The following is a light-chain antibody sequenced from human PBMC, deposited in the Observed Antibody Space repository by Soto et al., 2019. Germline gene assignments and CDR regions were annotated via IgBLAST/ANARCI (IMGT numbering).Light chain of an antibody. V-gene: IGKV3-15*01. CDR1: QSISIE. J-gene: IGKJ2*01. CDR3: QQRHTWPLT. CDR2: YAS. Sequence: EIWRTQSPATLSVAGVERATISCRSSQSISIELAWYQQKPGQPPRLLIYYASTRATGVPARFTGSGSGTEFTLTISSLQPEDFALYYCQQRHTWPLTFGQGTRL.